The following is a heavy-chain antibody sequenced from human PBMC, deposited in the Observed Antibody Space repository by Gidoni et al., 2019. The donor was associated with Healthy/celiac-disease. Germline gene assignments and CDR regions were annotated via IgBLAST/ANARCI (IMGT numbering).Heavy chain of an antibody. CDR1: GFPFSSYA. J-gene: IGHJ3*02. V-gene: IGHV3-23*04. Sequence: EVQLVASGGGLVQPGWSMRPSCAASGFPFSSYARGWVRPAPGKGRGWVSAISGSGGSTYYADSVKGRFTISKDNSKNTLYLQMNSLRAEDTAVYYCLRGVRGVIPHDAFDIWGQGTMVTVSS. CDR3: LRGVRGVIPHDAFDI. D-gene: IGHD3-10*01. CDR2: ISGSGGST.